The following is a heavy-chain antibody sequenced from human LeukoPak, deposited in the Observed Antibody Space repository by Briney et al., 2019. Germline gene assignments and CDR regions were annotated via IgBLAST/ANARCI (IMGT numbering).Heavy chain of an antibody. CDR1: GFTFSSYE. V-gene: IGHV3-48*03. J-gene: IGHJ3*02. CDR3: ARGDDYGAFDI. Sequence: PGGSLRLSCAASGFTFSSYEMNCVRQAPGKGLEWVSYISSSGSTIYYADSVKGRFTISRDNAKNSLYLQMNSLRAEDTAVYYCARGDDYGAFDIWGQGTMVTVSS. D-gene: IGHD4-17*01. CDR2: ISSSGSTI.